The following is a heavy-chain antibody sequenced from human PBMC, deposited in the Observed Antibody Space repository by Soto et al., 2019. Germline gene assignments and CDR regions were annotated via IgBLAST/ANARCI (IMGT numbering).Heavy chain of an antibody. V-gene: IGHV1-69*01. D-gene: IGHD3-22*01. CDR1: GGTFSSYA. CDR3: ANYYYDSSGYYQYYFDY. Sequence: QVQLVQSGAEVKKPGSSVKVSCKASGGTFSSYAISWVRQAPGQGLEWMGGIIPIFGTANYAQKFQGRVTITADEFTSTVYMELSSLRSEDTAVYYCANYYYDSSGYYQYYFDYWGQGTLVTVSS. CDR2: IIPIFGTA. J-gene: IGHJ4*02.